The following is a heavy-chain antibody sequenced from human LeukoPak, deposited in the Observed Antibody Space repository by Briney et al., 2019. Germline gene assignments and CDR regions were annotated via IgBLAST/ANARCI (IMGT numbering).Heavy chain of an antibody. CDR1: GFTFSDYY. J-gene: IGHJ4*02. D-gene: IGHD2-2*01. CDR3: ARGLPATLLDY. CDR2: ISSSGSTI. Sequence: GGSLRLSCAASGFTFSDYYMSWIRQAPGKGLEWVSYISSSGSTIYYADSVKGRFTISRDNAKNSLYLQMNSLRAEGTATYYCARGLPATLLDYWGQGTPVTVSS. V-gene: IGHV3-11*01.